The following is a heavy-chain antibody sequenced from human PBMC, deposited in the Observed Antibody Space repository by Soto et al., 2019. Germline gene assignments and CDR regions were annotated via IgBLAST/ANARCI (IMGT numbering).Heavy chain of an antibody. CDR3: ARESSSPKYYYYGMDV. CDR2: IIPLLNTP. V-gene: IGHV1-69*01. Sequence: VQLVQSGAEVKKPGSSVKVSCRASGGTFSSYAVSWVRQAPGQGLEWMGVIIPLLNTPKYVEKFQGRVTITADASATTAYLELSSLTSEDTAVYYCARESSSPKYYYYGMDVWGQGTTVTVSS. D-gene: IGHD6-6*01. J-gene: IGHJ6*02. CDR1: GGTFSSYA.